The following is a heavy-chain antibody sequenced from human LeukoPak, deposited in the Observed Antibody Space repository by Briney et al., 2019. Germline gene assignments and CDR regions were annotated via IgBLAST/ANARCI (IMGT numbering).Heavy chain of an antibody. CDR1: GFTFSSYA. V-gene: IGHV3-23*01. CDR2: ISGSGGST. Sequence: GGSLRLSCAASGFTFSSYAMSWVRQAPGKGLEWVSAISGSGGSTYYADSVKGRFTISRDSSKNTLYLQMNSLRVEDTAVYYCARGGDYGSGNYFDYWGQGTLVTVSS. D-gene: IGHD3-10*01. J-gene: IGHJ4*02. CDR3: ARGGDYGSGNYFDY.